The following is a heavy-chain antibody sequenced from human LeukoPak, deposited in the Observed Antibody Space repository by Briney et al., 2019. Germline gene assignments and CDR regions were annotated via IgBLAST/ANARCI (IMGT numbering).Heavy chain of an antibody. V-gene: IGHV4-39*07. Sequence: SETLSLTCTVSGGSISSSSYYWSWIRQPPGKGLEWIGEINHSGSTNYNPSLKSRVTISVDTSKNQFSLKLSFVTAADTAVYYCAILSEAVSGSYSAWFDPWGQGTLVTVSS. CDR3: AILSEAVSGSYSAWFDP. CDR1: GGSISSSSYY. D-gene: IGHD1-26*01. J-gene: IGHJ5*02. CDR2: INHSGST.